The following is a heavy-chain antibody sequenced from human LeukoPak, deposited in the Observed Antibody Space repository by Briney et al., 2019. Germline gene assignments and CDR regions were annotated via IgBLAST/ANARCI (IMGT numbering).Heavy chain of an antibody. CDR2: IYPGDGST. J-gene: IGHJ4*02. Sequence: ASVKVSCKASGYTFTSNYIHWVRQAPGQGLEWMGMIYPGDGSTSYAQKFQGRVTVTRDTSTSTVHMELSGLRSEDTAVYYCARDQEGFDYWGQGTLVTVSS. CDR3: ARDQEGFDY. CDR1: GYTFTSNY. V-gene: IGHV1-46*01.